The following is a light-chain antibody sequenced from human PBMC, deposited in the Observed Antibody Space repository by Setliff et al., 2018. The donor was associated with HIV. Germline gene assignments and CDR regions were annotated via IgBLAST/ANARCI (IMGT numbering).Light chain of an antibody. V-gene: IGLV2-14*02. Sequence: QSVLTQPASVSGSPGQSITISRTGTSSDIGRYNLVSWYQQYPGKAPKLMIYQATKRPSGVSNRFSGSKSGNTASLTISGLQAEDEADYYCSASRPSRTLVVFGTGTKVTVL. CDR2: QAT. CDR1: SSDIGRYNL. CDR3: SASRPSRTLVV. J-gene: IGLJ1*01.